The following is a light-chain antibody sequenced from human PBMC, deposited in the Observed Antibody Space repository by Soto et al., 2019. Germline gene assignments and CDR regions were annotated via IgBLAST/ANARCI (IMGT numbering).Light chain of an antibody. CDR1: ISDVGAYNY. Sequence: QSALTQPPSASGSPGQSVTISCTGTISDVGAYNYVSWYQQHAGKAPKLVIYEVTKRPSGVPDRFSGSKSANTASLTVSGLQAEDEADYYCSSFASSNTWVFGGGTMLTVL. CDR2: EVT. J-gene: IGLJ3*02. CDR3: SSFASSNTWV. V-gene: IGLV2-8*01.